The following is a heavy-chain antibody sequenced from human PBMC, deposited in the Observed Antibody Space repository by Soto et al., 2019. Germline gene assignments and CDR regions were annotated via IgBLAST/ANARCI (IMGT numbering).Heavy chain of an antibody. D-gene: IGHD3-22*01. CDR2: TYYRSKWYN. CDR3: ARDSPDSYYYESSGQAQKYNYGLDV. V-gene: IGHV6-1*01. CDR1: GDSVSSNSAA. Sequence: SPTLSLTCAISGDSVSSNSAAWNWIRQSPSRGLEWLGRTYYRSKWYNDYAVSVKSRITINPDTSKNQFSLQLNSVTPEDTAVYYCARDSPDSYYYESSGQAQKYNYGLDVWGQGTTVTVSS. J-gene: IGHJ6*02.